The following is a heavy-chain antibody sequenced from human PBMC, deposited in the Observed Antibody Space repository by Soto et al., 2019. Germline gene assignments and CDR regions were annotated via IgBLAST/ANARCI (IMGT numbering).Heavy chain of an antibody. CDR1: GYSFAGYW. J-gene: IGHJ4*02. D-gene: IGHD3-22*01. CDR2: IDPSDSQT. CDR3: ARQIYDSDTGPNFQYYFDS. Sequence: GESLKISCKGSGYSFAGYWITWVRQKPGKGLEWMGRIDPSDSQTYYSPSFRGHVTISVTKSITTVFLQWSSLRASDTAMYYCARQIYDSDTGPNFQYYFDSWGQGTRVTVSS. V-gene: IGHV5-10-1*01.